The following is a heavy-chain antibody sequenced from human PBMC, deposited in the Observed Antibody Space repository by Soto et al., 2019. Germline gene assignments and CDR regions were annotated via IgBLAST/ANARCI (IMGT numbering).Heavy chain of an antibody. V-gene: IGHV4-39*01. J-gene: IGHJ4*02. CDR1: GGSISGSGYY. Sequence: SETLSLTCTVSGGSISGSGYYWGWIRQPPGKGLEWIGTIYYSGSTYSNSSLKSRVTISVDTSKNQFSLRLSSVTAADTAVYYCGRGEVVLAAITSDDYWGQGTLVTVS. D-gene: IGHD2-15*01. CDR2: IYYSGST. CDR3: GRGEVVLAAITSDDY.